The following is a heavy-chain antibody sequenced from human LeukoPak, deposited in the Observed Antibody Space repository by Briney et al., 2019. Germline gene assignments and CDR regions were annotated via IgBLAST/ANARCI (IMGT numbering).Heavy chain of an antibody. J-gene: IGHJ6*03. CDR3: ARDPRPSTGNYYYYYMDV. D-gene: IGHD4-11*01. CDR1: GGSISSGSYY. V-gene: IGHV4-61*02. CDR2: IYTSGST. Sequence: SETLSLTRTVAGGSISSGSYYWGWIRQPAGKGLEWIGRIYTSGSTNYNPSLKSRVTISVDTSKNQFSLKLSFVTAADTAVYYCARDPRPSTGNYYYYYMDVWGKGTTVTVSS.